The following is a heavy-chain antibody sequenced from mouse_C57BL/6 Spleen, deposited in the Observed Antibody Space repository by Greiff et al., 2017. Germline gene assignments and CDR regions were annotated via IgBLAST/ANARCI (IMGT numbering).Heavy chain of an antibody. Sequence: QVQLQQPGAELVMPGASVKLSCKASGYTFTSYWMHWVKQRPGQGLEWIGEIDPSDSYTNYNQKFKGKSTLTVDKSSSTAYMQLSSLTSEDSAVYYCARSDGKSDYWGQGTTLTVSS. CDR2: IDPSDSYT. CDR1: GYTFTSYW. D-gene: IGHD2-3*01. CDR3: ARSDGKSDY. V-gene: IGHV1-69*01. J-gene: IGHJ2*01.